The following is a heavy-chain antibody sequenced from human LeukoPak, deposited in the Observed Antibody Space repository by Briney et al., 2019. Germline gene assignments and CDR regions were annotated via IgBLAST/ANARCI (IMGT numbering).Heavy chain of an antibody. V-gene: IGHV3-7*01. D-gene: IGHD2-15*01. Sequence: GGSLRLSCAASGFAITSYWMTWVRQAPGRGLEWVATIKPDGSEKYYVDSVKGRFTISRDNAKNSLYLEMSSLRAEDTAVYFCARTTDHGYFDYWGQGTLVTVSS. CDR2: IKPDGSEK. CDR3: ARTTDHGYFDY. J-gene: IGHJ4*02. CDR1: GFAITSYW.